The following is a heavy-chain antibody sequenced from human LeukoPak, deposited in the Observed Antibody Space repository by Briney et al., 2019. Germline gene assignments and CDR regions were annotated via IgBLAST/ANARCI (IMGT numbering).Heavy chain of an antibody. V-gene: IGHV1-2*02. D-gene: IGHD4-17*01. CDR3: ARESFTTVTSATDAFDI. CDR2: INPNSGDT. CDR1: GYTFTGYY. J-gene: IGHJ3*02. Sequence: ASVKVSCKASGYTFTGYYMHWVRQAPGQGLEWMGWINPNSGDTKFTEKFQGRVTMTRDTSISTAYMELSSLRSDDTAVYYCARESFTTVTSATDAFDIWGQGTMVTVSS.